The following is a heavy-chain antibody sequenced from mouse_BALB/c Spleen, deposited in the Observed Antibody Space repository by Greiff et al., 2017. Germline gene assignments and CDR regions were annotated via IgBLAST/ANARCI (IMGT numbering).Heavy chain of an antibody. Sequence: EVKLMESGGGLVKPGGSLKLSCAASGFTFSSYTMSWVRQTPEKRLEWVATISSGGGNTYYPDSVKGRFTISRDNAKNNLYLQMSSLRSEDTALYYCARYGNSFAYWGQGTLVTVSA. D-gene: IGHD2-1*01. CDR2: ISSGGGNT. CDR3: ARYGNSFAY. J-gene: IGHJ3*01. CDR1: GFTFSSYT. V-gene: IGHV5-9*03.